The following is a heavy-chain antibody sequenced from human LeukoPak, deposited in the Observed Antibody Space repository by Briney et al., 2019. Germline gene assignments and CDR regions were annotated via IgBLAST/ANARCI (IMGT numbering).Heavy chain of an antibody. CDR1: GGSFSGDY. CDR2: INHSGNT. J-gene: IGHJ4*02. Sequence: SETLSLICAVYGGSFSGDYWSWIRQPPGKGLQWIGEINHSGNTNNNPSLKSRVTMSVDTSKNQLSLNLTSVTAADTAVYYCARVHGHNLGTLDYWGQGILVTVSP. V-gene: IGHV4-34*01. D-gene: IGHD5-24*01. CDR3: ARVHGHNLGTLDY.